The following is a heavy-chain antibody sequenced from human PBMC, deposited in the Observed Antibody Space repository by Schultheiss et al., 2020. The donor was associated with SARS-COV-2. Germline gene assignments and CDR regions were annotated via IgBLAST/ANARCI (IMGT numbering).Heavy chain of an antibody. D-gene: IGHD6-13*01. CDR3: AKMAYSSSWDDYYYGMDV. CDR2: ISYDGSNK. J-gene: IGHJ6*02. V-gene: IGHV3-30*18. CDR1: GFTFSSYS. Sequence: GGSLRLSCAASGFTFSSYSMNWVRQAPGKGLEWVAVISYDGSNKYYADSVKGRFTISRDNSKNTLYLQMNSLRAEDTAVYYCAKMAYSSSWDDYYYGMDVWGQGTTVTVSS.